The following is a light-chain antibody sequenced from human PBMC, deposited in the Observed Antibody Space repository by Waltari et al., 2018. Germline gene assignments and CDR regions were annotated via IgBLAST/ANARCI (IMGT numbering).Light chain of an antibody. CDR2: GNN. CDR1: SSNIGTGYD. Sequence: QSVLTQPPSASGAPGQRVTISRTGSSSNIGTGYDVPWYQQLPGTAPKLLIYGNNNRPSGVPDRFSGSKSGTSASLAITGLQAEDEADYYCQSYDKSLSGVVFGGGAKLTVV. V-gene: IGLV1-40*01. J-gene: IGLJ2*01. CDR3: QSYDKSLSGVV.